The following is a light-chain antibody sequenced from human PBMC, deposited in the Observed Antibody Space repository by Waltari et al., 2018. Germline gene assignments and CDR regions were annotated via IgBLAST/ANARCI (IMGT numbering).Light chain of an antibody. V-gene: IGKV1-33*01. Sequence: DIQRTQSPSPLSVSAGASVFITCQASQNIHIFLNWDRQRPGRAPELIIFDASLSQSGVSSRFSGSGSGTTFALTISSLQPEDFAVYYCQQYQNLPRSFGGGTKLDVK. J-gene: IGKJ4*01. CDR1: QNIHIF. CDR2: DAS. CDR3: QQYQNLPRS.